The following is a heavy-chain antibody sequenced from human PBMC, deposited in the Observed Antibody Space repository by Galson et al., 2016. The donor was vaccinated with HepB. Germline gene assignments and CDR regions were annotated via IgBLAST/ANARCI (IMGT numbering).Heavy chain of an antibody. V-gene: IGHV3-23*01. D-gene: IGHD3-3*01. CDR1: EFTFSSYV. J-gene: IGHJ6*02. CDR2: ISGNGGST. Sequence: SLRLSCAASEFTFSSYVMSWVRQAPGKGLEWVSTISGNGGSTYYADSVTGRFPISRDNSKNTLYLQMNSLRAEDTAVYYCAKEGTIFGAVPYGMDVWGQGTTVTVSS. CDR3: AKEGTIFGAVPYGMDV.